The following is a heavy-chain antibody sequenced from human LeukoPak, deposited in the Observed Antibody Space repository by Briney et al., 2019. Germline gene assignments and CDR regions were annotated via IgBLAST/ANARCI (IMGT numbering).Heavy chain of an antibody. V-gene: IGHV1-18*01. D-gene: IGHD1/OR15-1a*01. CDR2: IGAYNGHT. J-gene: IGHJ4*02. Sequence: ASVKVSCKASGGTFSSYAISWVRQAPGQGLEWMGRIGAYNGHTNKAQKFEGRVTMTTDTATNTAYMELRSLRSDDTAVYYCARDEQYGRRPEAYWGQGTLVTVST. CDR1: GGTFSSYA. CDR3: ARDEQYGRRPEAY.